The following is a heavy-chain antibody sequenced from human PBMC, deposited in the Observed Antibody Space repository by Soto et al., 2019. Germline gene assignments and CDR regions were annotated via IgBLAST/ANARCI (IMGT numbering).Heavy chain of an antibody. D-gene: IGHD5-18*01. CDR1: GGSISSGGYY. CDR2: IYYSGST. Sequence: PSETLSLTCTVSGGSISSGGYYWSWIRQHPGKGLEWIGYIYYSGSTYYNPSLKSRVTISVDTSKNQFSLKLSSVTAADTAVYYCARGLRHSCGYPPVSGFDPWGQGTLVTVSS. V-gene: IGHV4-31*03. CDR3: ARGLRHSCGYPPVSGFDP. J-gene: IGHJ5*02.